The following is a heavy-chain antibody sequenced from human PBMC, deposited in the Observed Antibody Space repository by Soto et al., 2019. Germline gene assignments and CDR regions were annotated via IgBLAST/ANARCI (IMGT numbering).Heavy chain of an antibody. J-gene: IGHJ5*02. Sequence: SQTSCLTCTFSGDSSSTYYWHWIRLPPGKGLEWIGYIYYTGDTNYDPSLKSRVTISLDTSKNQFSLKLSSVTAADTAVYYCARDPSGHPPLYRFDPWGQGTLVTV. D-gene: IGHD1-26*01. CDR1: GDSSSTYY. CDR2: IYYTGDT. CDR3: ARDPSGHPPLYRFDP. V-gene: IGHV4-59*01.